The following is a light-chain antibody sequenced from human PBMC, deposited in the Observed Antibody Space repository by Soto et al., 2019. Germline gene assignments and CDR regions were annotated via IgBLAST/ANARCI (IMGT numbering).Light chain of an antibody. V-gene: IGKV1-9*01. J-gene: IGKJ2*01. CDR3: QQLHNYPYT. CDR2: GTY. Sequence: DIQLTQSPSFLSASVGDRVTLTCRASQGISNYLAWYQQKPGKAPKLLIYGTYTLQSGVPSRFSGSGSGTEFTLTISSLQPEDFATYYCQQLHNYPYTFGQGTKLEIK. CDR1: QGISNY.